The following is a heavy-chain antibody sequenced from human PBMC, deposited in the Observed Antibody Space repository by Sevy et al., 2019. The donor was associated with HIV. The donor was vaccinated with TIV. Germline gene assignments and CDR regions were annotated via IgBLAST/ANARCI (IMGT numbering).Heavy chain of an antibody. CDR3: ARDPRMYGDYLLAYFDS. CDR2: IGYDGSNK. V-gene: IGHV3-33*01. Sequence: GGSLRLSCAASGFTPSTYGMHWVRQAPGKGLEWVAVIGYDGSNKYYADSVKGRFTTSRYNSKNTLFLQMDSLRAEDTAVYYCARDPRMYGDYLLAYFDSWGQGTLVTVSS. D-gene: IGHD2-8*01. J-gene: IGHJ4*02. CDR1: GFTPSTYG.